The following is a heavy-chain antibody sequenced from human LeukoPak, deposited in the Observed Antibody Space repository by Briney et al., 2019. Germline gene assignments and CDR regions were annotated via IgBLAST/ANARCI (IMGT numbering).Heavy chain of an antibody. CDR1: GGTFSSYA. CDR2: IIPIFGTA. Sequence: GASVKVSCKASGGTFSSYAISWVRQAPGQGLEWMGGIIPIFGTANYAQKFQGRVTITADESTSTAYMELSSLRSEDTAVYYCARAVLGQQLDYYYYYGMDVRGQGTTVTVSS. V-gene: IGHV1-69*01. CDR3: ARAVLGQQLDYYYYYGMDV. J-gene: IGHJ6*02. D-gene: IGHD6-13*01.